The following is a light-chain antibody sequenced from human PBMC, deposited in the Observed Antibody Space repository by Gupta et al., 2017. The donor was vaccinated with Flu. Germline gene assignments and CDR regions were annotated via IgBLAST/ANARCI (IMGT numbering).Light chain of an antibody. Sequence: DIVMTQSPDSLAVSLGERATINCKSSQSLLYSSNNKNYLAWYQQKPGQPPKLLIHWASTRQSGVPDRFSGSGSGTDFTLTISSRQAEDVAVYYCQQWYNTPLAFGHGTKVDIK. J-gene: IGKJ3*01. CDR1: QSLLYSSNNKNY. V-gene: IGKV4-1*01. CDR2: WAS. CDR3: QQWYNTPLA.